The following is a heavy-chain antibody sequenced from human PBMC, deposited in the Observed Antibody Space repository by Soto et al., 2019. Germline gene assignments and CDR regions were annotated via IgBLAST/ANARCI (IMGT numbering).Heavy chain of an antibody. D-gene: IGHD3-9*01. CDR1: GFSLSTSGVG. V-gene: IGHV2-5*02. CDR3: AHKGPEDWPLDY. Sequence: QITLKESGPTLVRPTQTLTLTCAFSGFSLSTSGVGVGWTRQPPGKALEWLAVIYWDDSKHYSPSLRSRLTIPKDTAKKQLVLTITNMYPMDTGTYYCAHKGPEDWPLDYWGQGTLVTVSS. J-gene: IGHJ4*02. CDR2: IYWDDSK.